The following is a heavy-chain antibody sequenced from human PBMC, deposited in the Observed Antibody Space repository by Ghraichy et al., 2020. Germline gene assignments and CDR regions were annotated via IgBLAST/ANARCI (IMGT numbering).Heavy chain of an antibody. CDR2: ISSSSCAI. Sequence: GGSLRLACAASGFTFSTYNMKWVRQAPGKGLEWVSYISSSSCAIYCADSVRGRFTISRDNAKNSLYLQRNRPRDEDTAVYNCGRHKDYYGMDVWGQGSTVTVSS. CDR3: GRHKDYYGMDV. V-gene: IGHV3-48*02. CDR1: GFTFSTYN. J-gene: IGHJ6*02.